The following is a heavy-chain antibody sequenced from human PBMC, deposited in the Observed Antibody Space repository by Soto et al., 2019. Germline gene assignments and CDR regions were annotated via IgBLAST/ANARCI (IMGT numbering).Heavy chain of an antibody. D-gene: IGHD1-26*01. CDR1: GGSISSSNW. CDR3: ARFNSGNYYEAFEI. Sequence: QVQLQESGPGLVKPSGTLSLTCAVSGGSISSSNWWSWVRQPPGKGLEWIGEIYDSGSTNYNPSRRSRVTISVDKSKNRFSLKLSSVTAADTAVYYCARFNSGNYYEAFEIWGQGTMVTVSS. CDR2: IYDSGST. J-gene: IGHJ3*02. V-gene: IGHV4-4*02.